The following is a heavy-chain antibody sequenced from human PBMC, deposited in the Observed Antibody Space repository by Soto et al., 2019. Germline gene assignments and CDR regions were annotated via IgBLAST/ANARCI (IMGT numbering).Heavy chain of an antibody. Sequence: GGSLRLSCAASGFSFSAQYMTWIRQAPGKGLEWVSYISGSGTTTHYTDSVKGRFTVSRDNAKNSVYLQMNSLRAEDTAVYYCASDPYYYASDYWGQGTLVTVPQ. CDR1: GFSFSAQY. D-gene: IGHD3-10*01. J-gene: IGHJ4*02. CDR2: ISGSGTTT. CDR3: ASDPYYYASDY. V-gene: IGHV3-11*01.